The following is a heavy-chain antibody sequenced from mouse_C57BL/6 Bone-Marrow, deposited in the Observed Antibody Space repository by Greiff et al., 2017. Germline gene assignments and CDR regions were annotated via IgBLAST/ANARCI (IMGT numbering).Heavy chain of an antibody. V-gene: IGHV3-6*01. Sequence: EVQLQESGPGLVKPSQSLSLTCSVTGYSITSCYYWNWIRQFPGNKLEWMGYISYDGSNNYNPSLKNRITITRDTSKNQFFLKLNSVTTEDTATYYCAGRGLLRPYFDYWGQGTTLTVSS. CDR2: ISYDGSN. J-gene: IGHJ2*01. CDR1: GYSITSCYY. D-gene: IGHD1-2*01. CDR3: AGRGLLRPYFDY.